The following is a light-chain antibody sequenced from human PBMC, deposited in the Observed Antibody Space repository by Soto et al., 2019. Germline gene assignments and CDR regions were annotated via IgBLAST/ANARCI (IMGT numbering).Light chain of an antibody. J-gene: IGKJ5*01. V-gene: IGKV3-11*01. CDR1: QSVGSY. Sequence: PGERSTLSCRASQSVGSYLACYQQKPGQAPRPLIHDAXXRATGIPXXFIGIVSGTDXTLTIXILEPEDFAVYYCQHRSNWTTITFGQGTRLXI. CDR3: QHRSNWTTIT. CDR2: DAX.